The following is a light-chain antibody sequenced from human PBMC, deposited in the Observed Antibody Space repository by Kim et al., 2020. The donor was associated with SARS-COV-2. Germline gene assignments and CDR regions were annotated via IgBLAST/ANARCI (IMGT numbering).Light chain of an antibody. J-gene: IGKJ4*01. V-gene: IGKV1-33*01. CDR1: QDITNY. CDR2: DAS. Sequence: ASVRDRVTITRQASQDITNYLNWYQHKPGHAPQLLIYDASNLETGVPSRFRGSGSGTDFTFTISRLQPEDISTYYCQQYDNLQLTFGGGTKVEIK. CDR3: QQYDNLQLT.